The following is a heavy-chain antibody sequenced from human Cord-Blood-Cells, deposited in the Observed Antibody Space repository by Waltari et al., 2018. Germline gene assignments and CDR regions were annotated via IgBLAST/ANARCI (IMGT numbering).Heavy chain of an antibody. CDR2: ISSSSSYI. J-gene: IGHJ4*02. D-gene: IGHD1-1*01. V-gene: IGHV3-21*01. Sequence: EVHLVESGGGLVKPGGSLSLSCAASGFTSSSYSMNWVRQAPGKGREWVSSISSSSSYIYYADSVKGRFTISRDNAKNSLYLQMNSLRAEDTAVYYCASGVPDYWGQGTLVTVSS. CDR1: GFTSSSYS. CDR3: ASGVPDY.